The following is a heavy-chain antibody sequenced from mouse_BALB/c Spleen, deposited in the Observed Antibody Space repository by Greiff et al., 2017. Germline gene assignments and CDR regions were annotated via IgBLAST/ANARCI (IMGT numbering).Heavy chain of an antibody. CDR3: ARDSYYDYDYWYFDV. CDR1: GFTFTDYY. J-gene: IGHJ1*01. CDR2: IRNKANGYTT. D-gene: IGHD2-4*01. V-gene: IGHV7-3*02. Sequence: EVHLVESGGGLVQPGGSLRLSCATSGFTFTDYYMSWVRQPPGKALEWLGFIRNKANGYTTEYSASVKGRFTISSDNSQSILYLQMNTLRAEDSATYYCARDSYYDYDYWYFDVWGAGTTVTVSS.